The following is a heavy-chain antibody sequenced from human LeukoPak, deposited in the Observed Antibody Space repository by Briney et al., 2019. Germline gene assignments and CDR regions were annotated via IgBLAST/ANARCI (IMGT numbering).Heavy chain of an antibody. J-gene: IGHJ6*03. CDR2: VYYSGST. D-gene: IGHD5-18*01. V-gene: IGHV4-59*01. Sequence: SETLSLTCTVSGGSISPYYWSWVRQPPGKGLEWIGFVYYSGSTHYNPSLKSRVTISVDTSKNQFSLKLSSVTAADTAVYYCARTEESGYSYRYFGYYYYMDVWGKGTTVTVSS. CDR1: GGSISPYY. CDR3: ARTEESGYSYRYFGYYYYMDV.